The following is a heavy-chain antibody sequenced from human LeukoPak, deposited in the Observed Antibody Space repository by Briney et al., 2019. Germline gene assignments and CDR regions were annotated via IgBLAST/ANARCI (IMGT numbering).Heavy chain of an antibody. D-gene: IGHD2-2*01. J-gene: IGHJ5*02. CDR2: ISTSSRYI. Sequence: GGSLRLSCAASGFTLSNYDMNWVRQAPGKGLEWVSSISTSSRYIYYKDSVRGRFSISRDDAKNSLYPEMDSLRAEDTAVYYCARADCSSSTCYLRRSWFDPWGQGTLVTVSS. V-gene: IGHV3-21*01. CDR3: ARADCSSSTCYLRRSWFDP. CDR1: GFTLSNYD.